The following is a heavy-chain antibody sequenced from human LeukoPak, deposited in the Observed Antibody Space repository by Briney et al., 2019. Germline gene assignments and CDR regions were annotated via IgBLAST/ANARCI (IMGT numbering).Heavy chain of an antibody. Sequence: ASVKVSCKASGYTFTSYDINWVRQATGQGLEWMGWMNPNSGNTGYAQKLQGRVTMTTDTSTSTAYMELRSLRSDDTAVYYCARIILTGYYFYYYMDVWGKGTTVTVSS. CDR1: GYTFTSYD. V-gene: IGHV1-8*01. CDR2: MNPNSGNT. J-gene: IGHJ6*03. D-gene: IGHD3-9*01. CDR3: ARIILTGYYFYYYMDV.